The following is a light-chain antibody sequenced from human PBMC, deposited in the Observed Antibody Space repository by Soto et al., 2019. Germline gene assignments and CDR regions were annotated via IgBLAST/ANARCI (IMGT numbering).Light chain of an antibody. V-gene: IGLV2-11*01. Sequence: QSVLIQPPSVSGSPGQSVTFSYTGTSSNVGSYDYVSWYQQHPGTVPKPMIYNVNTQPSGVPDRFSGSKSGNAASVTISGLQAEDEADYYCCSYTSSATVFGGGTKVTVL. J-gene: IGLJ2*01. CDR1: SSNVGSYDY. CDR2: NVN. CDR3: CSYTSSATV.